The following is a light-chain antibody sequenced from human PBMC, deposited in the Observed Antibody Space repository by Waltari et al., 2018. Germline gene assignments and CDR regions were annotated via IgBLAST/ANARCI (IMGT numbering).Light chain of an antibody. CDR3: QQYDNLPPQLT. J-gene: IGKJ4*01. Sequence: DIQMTQSPSSLSASVGDRVTITCQASPDISNYLNWYQQKPGKAPKLLIYDASNLETGVPSRFSGSGSGTDFTFTISSLQPEDIATYYCQQYDNLPPQLTFGGGTKVEIK. CDR2: DAS. V-gene: IGKV1-33*01. CDR1: PDISNY.